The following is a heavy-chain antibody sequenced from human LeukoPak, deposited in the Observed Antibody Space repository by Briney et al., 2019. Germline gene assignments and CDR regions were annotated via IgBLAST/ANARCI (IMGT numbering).Heavy chain of an antibody. V-gene: IGHV4-61*02. Sequence: NPSQTLSLTCTVSGGSISSGSYYWSWIRQPAGKGLERIGRIYTSGSTNYNPSLKSRVTISVDTSKNQFTLKLSSVTAADTAVYYCARGGSGWDAFDIWGQGTMVTVSS. D-gene: IGHD6-19*01. CDR2: IYTSGST. CDR1: GGSISSGSYY. J-gene: IGHJ3*02. CDR3: ARGGSGWDAFDI.